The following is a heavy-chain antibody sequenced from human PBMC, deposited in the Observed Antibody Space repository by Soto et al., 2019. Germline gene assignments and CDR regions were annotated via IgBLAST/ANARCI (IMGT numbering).Heavy chain of an antibody. V-gene: IGHV3-23*01. CDR1: GFTFSSYA. J-gene: IGHJ6*03. CDR3: AKQGAATHFGYYYYYMDV. D-gene: IGHD2-15*01. CDR2: FSGSGGST. Sequence: GGSLRLSCAASGFTFSSYAMSWVRQAPGKGLEWVSVFSGSGGSTYYADSVKGRFTISRDNSKNTLYLQMNSLRAEDTALYYCAKQGAATHFGYYYYYMDVWGKGTTVTVSS.